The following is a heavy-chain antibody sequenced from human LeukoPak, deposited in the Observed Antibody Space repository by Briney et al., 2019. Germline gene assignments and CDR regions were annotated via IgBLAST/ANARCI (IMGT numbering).Heavy chain of an antibody. Sequence: GGSLRLSCAAPGFTFSNYWLTWVRQAPGKGLEWVANIKQDGSEKHYVDSVKGRFTISRDNAKRSLYLQMNSLRAEDTAVFYCARGVDYHYYYYMDFWGKGTTVTVSS. CDR2: IKQDGSEK. V-gene: IGHV3-7*01. CDR1: GFTFSNYW. CDR3: ARGVDYHYYYYMDF. J-gene: IGHJ6*03.